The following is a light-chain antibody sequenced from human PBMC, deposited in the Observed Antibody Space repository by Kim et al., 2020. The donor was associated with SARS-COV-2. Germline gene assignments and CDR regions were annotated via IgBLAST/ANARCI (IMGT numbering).Light chain of an antibody. J-gene: IGKJ1*01. CDR1: QTISSS. CDR3: QQHDSYPWT. V-gene: IGKV1-5*03. CDR2: KAS. Sequence: ASGGDRVTISCRASQTISSSLAWYQQKAGDAPKLLIYKASSVESGVPSRFSGSGSGTEFTLTISSLQPDDFATYYCQQHDSYPWTFGQGTKVDIK.